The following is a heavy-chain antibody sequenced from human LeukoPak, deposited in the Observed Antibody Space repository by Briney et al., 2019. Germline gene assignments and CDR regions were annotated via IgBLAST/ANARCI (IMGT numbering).Heavy chain of an antibody. D-gene: IGHD6-19*01. V-gene: IGHV4-59*08. Sequence: SETLSLTCTVSGGSISGYYWSWIRQPPGKGLEWIGYISYSGSTNYKPSLMSRVTISVDTSKNQFSLKLSSVTAADTAVYYCARHVEQRLTPFDYWGQGILVTVSS. CDR2: ISYSGST. CDR1: GGSISGYY. CDR3: ARHVEQRLTPFDY. J-gene: IGHJ4*02.